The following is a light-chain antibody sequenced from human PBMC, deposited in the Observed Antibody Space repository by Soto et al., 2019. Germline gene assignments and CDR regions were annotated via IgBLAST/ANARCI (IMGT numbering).Light chain of an antibody. Sequence: QSALTQPASVSESPGQSVTISCTGTSSDIGGYNFVSWYQQHPGKAPKLIIYDVSDRPPGVSDRFSASKSGNTASLSISGLQAEDEADYYCSSYTTTNTQVFGGGTKLT. J-gene: IGLJ2*01. CDR3: SSYTTTNTQV. V-gene: IGLV2-14*01. CDR1: SSDIGGYNF. CDR2: DVS.